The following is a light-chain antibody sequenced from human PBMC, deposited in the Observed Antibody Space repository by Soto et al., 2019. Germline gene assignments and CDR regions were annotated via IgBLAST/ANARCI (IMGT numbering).Light chain of an antibody. CDR2: GVS. Sequence: QSALTQPASVSGSPGQSITISCTGTSSDVGGYNYVSWYQQHPGKAPKLLISGVSNRPSGVSNRFSGSKSANTASLTISGLQTEDEADYYCISYTTSVTDVFGTGTKRTVL. CDR3: ISYTTSVTDV. J-gene: IGLJ1*01. CDR1: SSDVGGYNY. V-gene: IGLV2-14*01.